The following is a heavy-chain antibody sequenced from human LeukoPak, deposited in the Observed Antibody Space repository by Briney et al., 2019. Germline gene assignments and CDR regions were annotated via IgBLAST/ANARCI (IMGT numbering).Heavy chain of an antibody. Sequence: GASVKVSCKASENTFTNYYMHWVRQAPGQGLEWMGWISAYNGNTNYAQKLQGRVTMTTDTSTSTAYMELRSLRSDDTAVYYCARVVAGTLDYWGQGTLVTVSS. J-gene: IGHJ4*02. CDR1: ENTFTNYY. CDR3: ARVVAGTLDY. V-gene: IGHV1-18*04. CDR2: ISAYNGNT. D-gene: IGHD6-19*01.